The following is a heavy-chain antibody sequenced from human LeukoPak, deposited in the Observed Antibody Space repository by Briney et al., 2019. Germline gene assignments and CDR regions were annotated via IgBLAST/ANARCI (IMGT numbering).Heavy chain of an antibody. Sequence: ASVKVSCKASGGTFSSYAISWARQAPGQGLEWMGGIIPIFGTANYAQKFQGRVTITADESTSTAYMELSSLRSEDTAVYYCARGNNTYGSGSYYDYWGQGTLVTVSS. J-gene: IGHJ4*02. D-gene: IGHD3-10*01. CDR3: ARGNNTYGSGSYYDY. V-gene: IGHV1-69*13. CDR1: GGTFSSYA. CDR2: IIPIFGTA.